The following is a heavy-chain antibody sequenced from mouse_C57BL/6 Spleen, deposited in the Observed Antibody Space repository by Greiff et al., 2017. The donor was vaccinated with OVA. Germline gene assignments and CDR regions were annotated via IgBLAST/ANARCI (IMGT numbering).Heavy chain of an antibody. Sequence: EVQLQQSGPELVKPGASVKISCKASGYTFTDYYMNWVKQSPGKSLEWIGYINPNNGGTSYNQKFKGKATLTVDKSSSTAYMELRSLTSEDAAVYYCASLQGGAMDYWGQGTTVTVSS. CDR1: GYTFTDYY. V-gene: IGHV1-26*01. CDR3: ASLQGGAMDY. CDR2: INPNNGGT. J-gene: IGHJ4*01.